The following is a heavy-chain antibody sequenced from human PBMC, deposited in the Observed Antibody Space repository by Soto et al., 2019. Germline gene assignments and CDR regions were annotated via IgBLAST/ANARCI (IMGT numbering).Heavy chain of an antibody. CDR2: IKSKSDGGTT. Sequence: GGSLRLSCAVSDFPFTNAWMNWVRQAPGKGLEWVGRIKSKSDGGTTDYAAPVKGRVTISREDSSNTLYLQMNSLKTEDTAVYYCTTIGLWNVRQVWFEGFDIWGQGTKVTVSS. CDR3: TTIGLWNVRQVWFEGFDI. V-gene: IGHV3-15*07. D-gene: IGHD3-10*01. J-gene: IGHJ3*02. CDR1: DFPFTNAW.